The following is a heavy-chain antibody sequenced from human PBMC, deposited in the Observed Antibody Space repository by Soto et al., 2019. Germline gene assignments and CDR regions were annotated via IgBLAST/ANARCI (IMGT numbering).Heavy chain of an antibody. V-gene: IGHV3-48*04. CDR2: ISSSSSTI. CDR3: AKGVVITTRNAFDI. Sequence: VQLVESGGGLVQPGGSLRLSCAASGFTFSSYSMKWVRQAPGKGLEWVSYISSSSSTIYYADSVKGRFTISRDNAKNSLYLQMNSLRAEDTALYYCAKGVVITTRNAFDIWGQGTMVTVSS. J-gene: IGHJ3*02. D-gene: IGHD3-22*01. CDR1: GFTFSSYS.